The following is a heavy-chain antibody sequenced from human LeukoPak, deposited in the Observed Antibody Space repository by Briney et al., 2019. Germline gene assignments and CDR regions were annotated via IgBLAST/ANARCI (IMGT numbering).Heavy chain of an antibody. D-gene: IGHD3-10*01. CDR1: GFTFSSYW. CDR3: ARDFLWGSGSR. V-gene: IGHV3-74*01. J-gene: IGHJ4*02. Sequence: QPGGSLRLSCAASGFTFSSYWMHWVRQAPGKGLVWVSRISTDGSSTSYAYFVKGRFTISRDNAKNTLFLQMNSLRAEDTAVYYCARDFLWGSGSRWGQGTLVTVSS. CDR2: ISTDGSST.